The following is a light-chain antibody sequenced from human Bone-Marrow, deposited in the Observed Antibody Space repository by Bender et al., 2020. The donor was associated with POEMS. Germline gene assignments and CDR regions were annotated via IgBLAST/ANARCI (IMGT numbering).Light chain of an antibody. J-gene: IGLJ2*01. CDR2: EVT. CDR1: SSDVGSYHR. CDR3: SSHTSSNIL. Sequence: QSALAQPPSVSGSLGQSVIISCTGTSSDVGSYHRVSWFQQSPGTGPKLIIYEVTKPPSGVPDRFSGSKSGSTASLTISGLQAEDEAHYYCSSHTSSNILFGGGTMLTVL. V-gene: IGLV2-18*02.